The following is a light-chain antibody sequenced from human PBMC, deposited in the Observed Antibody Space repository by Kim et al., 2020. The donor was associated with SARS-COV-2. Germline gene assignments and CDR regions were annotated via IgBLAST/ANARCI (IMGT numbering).Light chain of an antibody. V-gene: IGLV3-1*01. J-gene: IGLJ2*01. CDR2: QDD. CDR3: QTWDGTTVV. Sequence: SYELTQPPSLSVSPGQTATIACSGEKLGRKYASWYQQKPGQSPLLVIYQDDKRPSGIPERFSGSNSGSTATLTISGTQYMDEADYYCQTWDGTTVVFVGGTQLTVL. CDR1: KLGRKY.